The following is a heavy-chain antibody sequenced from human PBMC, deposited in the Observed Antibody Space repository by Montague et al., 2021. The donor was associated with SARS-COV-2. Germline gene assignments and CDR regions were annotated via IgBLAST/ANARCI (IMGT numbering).Heavy chain of an antibody. CDR2: INHSGST. Sequence: SETLSLTCAVYGGSFSGYYWSWIRQPPGKGLEWMGEINHSGSTNYNPSLKSRVTISVDTSKNQFSLKLSSGAAADTAVYYCASGRHSSSWYGWKGMDVWGQGTTVTVSS. V-gene: IGHV4-34*01. J-gene: IGHJ6*02. D-gene: IGHD6-13*01. CDR1: GGSFSGYY. CDR3: ASGRHSSSWYGWKGMDV.